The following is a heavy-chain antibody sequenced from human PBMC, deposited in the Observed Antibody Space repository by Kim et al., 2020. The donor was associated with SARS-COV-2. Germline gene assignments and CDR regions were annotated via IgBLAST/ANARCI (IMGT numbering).Heavy chain of an antibody. V-gene: IGHV3-30*04. CDR2: ISFDGSVK. D-gene: IGHD5-18*01. CDR1: GFSFSNYV. Sequence: GGSLRLSCAASGFSFSNYVFHWVRQAPGKGLEWVAVISFDGSVKYHADSVKGRFTISRNNSKNSLFLQMDSLRAEDTAVYYCASDPHSAAAPFDFWGQGALVSGCS. CDR3: ASDPHSAAAPFDF. J-gene: IGHJ4*02.